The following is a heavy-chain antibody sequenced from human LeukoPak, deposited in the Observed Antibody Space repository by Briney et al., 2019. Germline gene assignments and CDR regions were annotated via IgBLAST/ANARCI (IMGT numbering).Heavy chain of an antibody. CDR2: IYHSGST. Sequence: SETLSLTCTVSGYSISSGYYWGWVRQPPGKGLEWIGCIYHSGSTYYNPSLKSRVTISVDTSKNQFSLKLSSVTAADTAVYYCASLTTAEAFDIWGQGTMVTVSS. CDR1: GYSISSGYY. J-gene: IGHJ3*02. CDR3: ASLTTAEAFDI. D-gene: IGHD3-22*01. V-gene: IGHV4-38-2*02.